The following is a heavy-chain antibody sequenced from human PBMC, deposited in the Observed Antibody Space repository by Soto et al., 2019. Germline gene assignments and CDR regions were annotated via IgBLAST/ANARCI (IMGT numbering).Heavy chain of an antibody. V-gene: IGHV1-46*01. Sequence: ASVKVSCKASGYTFTSYYMHWVRQAPGQGLEWMGIINPSGGSTSYAQKFQGRVTMTRDTSTSTVYMELSSPRSEDTAVYYCARRVYSSSWTAYFDYWGQGTLVTVSS. J-gene: IGHJ4*02. CDR3: ARRVYSSSWTAYFDY. CDR1: GYTFTSYY. D-gene: IGHD6-13*01. CDR2: INPSGGST.